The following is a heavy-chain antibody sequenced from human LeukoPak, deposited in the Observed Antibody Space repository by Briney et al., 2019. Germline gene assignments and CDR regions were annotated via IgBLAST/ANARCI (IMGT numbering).Heavy chain of an antibody. CDR3: ARVATPDVRSPLHF. V-gene: IGHV4-4*07. CDR1: GGSITGFF. D-gene: IGHD3-10*01. J-gene: IGHJ4*02. CDR2: IFSRGGA. Sequence: PSETLSLTCAVSGGSITGFFWTWIRQPAGEGLQYIGRIFSRGGANYNPSLQSRVAMSVDTSQNLFSLKLTSVTAADTAVYFCARVATPDVRSPLHFWRQGLLVRVSS.